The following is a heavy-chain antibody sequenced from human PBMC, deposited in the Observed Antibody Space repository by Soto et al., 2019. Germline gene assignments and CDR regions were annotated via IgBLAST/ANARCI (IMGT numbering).Heavy chain of an antibody. CDR1: GFTFSSYG. D-gene: IGHD2-21*02. V-gene: IGHV3-30*18. CDR3: AKALAQVTNYYYYGMDV. J-gene: IGHJ6*02. CDR2: ISYDGSNK. Sequence: QVQLVESGGGVVQPGRSLRLSCAASGFTFSSYGMHWVRQAPGKGLEWVAVISYDGSNKYYADSVKGRFTISRDNSKNTLYLQMNSMRVEDTAVYYCAKALAQVTNYYYYGMDVWGQGTTVTVSS.